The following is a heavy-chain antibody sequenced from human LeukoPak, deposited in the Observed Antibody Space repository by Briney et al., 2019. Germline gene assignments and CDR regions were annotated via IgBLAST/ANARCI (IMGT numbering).Heavy chain of an antibody. Sequence: PSETLSLTCAVYGGSFSGYYWSWIRQPPGKGLEWIGEINHSGSTNYNPSLKSRVTISVDTSKNQFSLKLTSVTAADTAVYYCARGFDDYDVLLGYEYWGQGILVTVSS. CDR2: INHSGST. CDR1: GGSFSGYY. CDR3: ARGFDDYDVLLGYEY. V-gene: IGHV4-34*01. D-gene: IGHD3-9*01. J-gene: IGHJ4*02.